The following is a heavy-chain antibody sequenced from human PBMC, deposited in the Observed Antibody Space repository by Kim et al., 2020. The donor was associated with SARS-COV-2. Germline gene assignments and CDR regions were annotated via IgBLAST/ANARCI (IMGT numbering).Heavy chain of an antibody. Sequence: SETLSLTCTVSGGSISSYYWSWIRQPPGKGLEWIGYIYYSGSTNYNPSLKSRVTISVDTSKNQFSLKLSSVTAADTAVYYCARRGHEKYGSGSYYPYWGQGTLVTVSS. V-gene: IGHV4-59*08. CDR3: ARRGHEKYGSGSYYPY. D-gene: IGHD3-10*01. J-gene: IGHJ4*02. CDR2: IYYSGST. CDR1: GGSISSYY.